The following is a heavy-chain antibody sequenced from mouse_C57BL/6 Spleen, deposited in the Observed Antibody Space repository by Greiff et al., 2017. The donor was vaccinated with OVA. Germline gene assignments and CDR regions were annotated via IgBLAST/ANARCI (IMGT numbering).Heavy chain of an antibody. V-gene: IGHV1-80*01. Sequence: VQLVESGAELVKPGASVKISCKASGYAFSSYWMNWVKQRPGKGLEWIGQIYPGDGDTNYNGKFKGKATLTADKSSSTAYMQLSSLTSEDSAVYFCARKDGYYRYYAMDYWGQGTSVTVSS. J-gene: IGHJ4*01. CDR3: ARKDGYYRYYAMDY. CDR2: IYPGDGDT. CDR1: GYAFSSYW. D-gene: IGHD2-3*01.